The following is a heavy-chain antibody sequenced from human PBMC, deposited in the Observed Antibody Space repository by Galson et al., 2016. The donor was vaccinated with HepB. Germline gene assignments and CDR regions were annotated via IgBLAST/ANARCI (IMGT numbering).Heavy chain of an antibody. V-gene: IGHV4-61*02. Sequence: TLSLTCTVSGGSINNGNYYWSWIWQPAGKGLEWIGRIYGSGNTNNNPSLKSRVTMPVDTSKNRFSLRLTSVTAADTAVYYCARVTVSGGWSIDYWGQGTLVTVSS. CDR1: GGSINNGNYY. D-gene: IGHD6-19*01. CDR3: ARVTVSGGWSIDY. J-gene: IGHJ4*02. CDR2: IYGSGNT.